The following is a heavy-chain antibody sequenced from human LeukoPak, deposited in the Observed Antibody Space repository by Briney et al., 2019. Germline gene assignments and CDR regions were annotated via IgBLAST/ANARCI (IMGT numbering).Heavy chain of an antibody. CDR1: GGSFSGYY. J-gene: IGHJ4*02. D-gene: IGHD6-13*01. Sequence: SETLSLTCAVYGGSFSGYYWSWIRQPPGKGLEWIGEINHSGSTNYNPSLKSRVTISVDTSKNQFSLKLSSVTAADTAVYYCARGEWGIAAAGTSGWGQGTLVTVSS. CDR2: INHSGST. CDR3: ARGEWGIAAAGTSG. V-gene: IGHV4-34*01.